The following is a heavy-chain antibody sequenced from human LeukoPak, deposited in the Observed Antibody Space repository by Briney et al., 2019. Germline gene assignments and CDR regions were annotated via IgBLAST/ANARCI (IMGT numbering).Heavy chain of an antibody. Sequence: ASVKVSCKASGYTFTSYGISWVRQAPGQGLEWMGWISAYNGNTNYAQKLQGRVTMTTDTSTSTAYMELSSLRSEDTAVYYCARGRYVPRLLLGRFYALRFDPWGQGTLVTVSS. V-gene: IGHV1-18*01. CDR3: ARGRYVPRLLLGRFYALRFDP. D-gene: IGHD2-2*01. CDR1: GYTFTSYG. J-gene: IGHJ5*02. CDR2: ISAYNGNT.